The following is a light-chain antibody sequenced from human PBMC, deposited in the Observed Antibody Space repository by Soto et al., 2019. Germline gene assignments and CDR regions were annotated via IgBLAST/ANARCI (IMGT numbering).Light chain of an antibody. J-gene: IGLJ1*01. CDR2: EVS. CDR1: SSDVGGYNY. Sequence: QSVLTQPASVSGSPGQSITISCTGTSSDVGGYNYVSWYQQHPGKAPKLMIYEVSNRPSGVSNRFSGSKSGNTASLTISGLQAKDEADYYCSSYTSSSTRVFGTGTKVTVL. V-gene: IGLV2-14*01. CDR3: SSYTSSSTRV.